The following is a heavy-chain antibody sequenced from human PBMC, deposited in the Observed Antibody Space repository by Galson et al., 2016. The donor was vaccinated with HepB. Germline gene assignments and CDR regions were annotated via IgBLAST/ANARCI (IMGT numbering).Heavy chain of an antibody. CDR3: AREGLLGTTSCCKGFEY. Sequence: SETLSLTCAVSGGSITSTNWWSWVRQPPGKGLEWIGEIYHSGTTNYNPSLKSRVTMSVDKSNNQFSLKLTSVTAADTAVYYCAREGLLGTTSCCKGFEYWGQGALVTGSS. V-gene: IGHV4-4*02. J-gene: IGHJ4*02. CDR2: IYHSGTT. CDR1: GGSITSTNW. D-gene: IGHD2-2*01.